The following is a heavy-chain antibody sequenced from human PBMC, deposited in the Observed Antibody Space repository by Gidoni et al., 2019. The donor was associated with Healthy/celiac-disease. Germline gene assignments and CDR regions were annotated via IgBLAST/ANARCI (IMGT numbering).Heavy chain of an antibody. CDR1: EGNFSSYA. D-gene: IGHD3-10*01. J-gene: IGHJ4*02. V-gene: IGHV1-69*01. Sequence: QAQLVQSGAEVKKPESSVKVSCKASEGNFSSYAISWVRQAPGQGLEWMGGIIPIFGTANYAQKFQGRVTMTADESTSTAYMGLSSLRSEDTAVYYCAGGENYYGSGSQYFDYWGQGTLVTVSS. CDR2: IIPIFGTA. CDR3: AGGENYYGSGSQYFDY.